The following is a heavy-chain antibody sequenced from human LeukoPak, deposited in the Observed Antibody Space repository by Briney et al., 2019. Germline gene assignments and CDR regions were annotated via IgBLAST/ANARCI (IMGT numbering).Heavy chain of an antibody. Sequence: GGSLRLSCVASGFSISDFWMYWVRHTPGKGLVCVSRIDSDGRITSYADSVKGRFTISRDNAKNILYLQMNSLRGEDTAVYYCASGPSAYRVDYCGQGTLVTVSS. CDR1: GFSISDFW. V-gene: IGHV3-74*01. J-gene: IGHJ4*02. CDR2: IDSDGRIT. CDR3: ASGPSAYRVDY. D-gene: IGHD3-22*01.